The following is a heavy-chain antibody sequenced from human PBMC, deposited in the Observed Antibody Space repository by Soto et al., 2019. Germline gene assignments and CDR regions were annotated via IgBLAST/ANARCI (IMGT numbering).Heavy chain of an antibody. J-gene: IGHJ3*02. D-gene: IGHD6-19*01. CDR1: GFTFSSYA. Sequence: EVQLLESGGGLVQPGGSLRLSCAASGFTFSSYAMSWVRQAPGKGLDWVSAISGSGGSTYYADSVKGRFTISRDNSKNTLYLQMNSLRAEDTAVYYCAKSGSGWYHAFDIWGQGTMVTVSS. CDR3: AKSGSGWYHAFDI. V-gene: IGHV3-23*01. CDR2: ISGSGGST.